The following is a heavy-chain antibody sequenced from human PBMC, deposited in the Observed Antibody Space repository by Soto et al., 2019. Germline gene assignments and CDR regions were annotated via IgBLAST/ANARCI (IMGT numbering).Heavy chain of an antibody. D-gene: IGHD3-22*01. CDR3: ARDAAGLIGNDYMDV. CDR1: GFTFSSYG. CDR2: IWYDGSNK. J-gene: IGHJ6*03. Sequence: GGSLRLSCAASGFTFSSYGMHWVRQAPGKGLEWVAVIWYDGSNKYYADSVKGRFTISRDNSKNTLYLQMNSLRAEDTAVYYCARDAAGLIGNDYMDVWGKGTTVTVSS. V-gene: IGHV3-33*01.